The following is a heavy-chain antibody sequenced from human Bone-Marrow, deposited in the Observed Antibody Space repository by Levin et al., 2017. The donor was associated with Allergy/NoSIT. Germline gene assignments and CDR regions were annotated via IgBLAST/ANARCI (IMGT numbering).Heavy chain of an antibody. Sequence: GGSLRLSCAASGFSFSSYSMHWVRQAAGKGLEWVAVLSSDGSKKYYADSVKGRFTISRDNSKNTLYLQMNSLRAEDTAVYYCVRVRLHRLYYYYGMDVWGQGTTVTVSS. CDR1: GFSFSSYS. V-gene: IGHV3-30*04. D-gene: IGHD6-25*01. CDR2: LSSDGSKK. J-gene: IGHJ6*02. CDR3: VRVRLHRLYYYYGMDV.